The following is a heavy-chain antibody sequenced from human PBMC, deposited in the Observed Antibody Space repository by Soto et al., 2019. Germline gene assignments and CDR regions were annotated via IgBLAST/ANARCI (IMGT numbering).Heavy chain of an antibody. V-gene: IGHV4-31*03. D-gene: IGHD3-22*01. J-gene: IGHJ4*02. Sequence: PSGTLSLTCTVSGGSISSCGYYWIWIRQRPGKGLEGIGWIYYSGITYYNSYRKSGVTISVDTSKNQFSLKLSSVTAADPAAYYCARDCLHYYDSSGYYSVGVDYWGQGTLVTVSS. CDR1: GGSISSCGYY. CDR2: IYYSGIT. CDR3: ARDCLHYYDSSGYYSVGVDY.